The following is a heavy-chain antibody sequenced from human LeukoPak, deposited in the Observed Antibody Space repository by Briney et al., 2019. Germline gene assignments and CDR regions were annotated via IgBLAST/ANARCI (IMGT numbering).Heavy chain of an antibody. J-gene: IGHJ4*02. CDR1: GGSISSNNW. V-gene: IGHV4-4*02. Sequence: SETLSLTCGVSGGSISSNNWWSWVRQPPGQGLEWIGEIYHSGSANYNPSLKSRVTISVDKSKNQLSLKLISVTAADTAVYYCARDQVVRNYFDYWGQGTLVTVSS. CDR3: ARDQVVRNYFDY. D-gene: IGHD4-23*01. CDR2: IYHSGSA.